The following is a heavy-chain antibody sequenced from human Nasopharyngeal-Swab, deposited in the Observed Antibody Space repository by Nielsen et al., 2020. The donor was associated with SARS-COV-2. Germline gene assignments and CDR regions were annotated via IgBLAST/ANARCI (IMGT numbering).Heavy chain of an antibody. CDR3: ARDYGDFYFDY. D-gene: IGHD4-17*01. J-gene: IGHJ4*02. CDR2: IYSGGST. V-gene: IGHV3-53*01. Sequence: GESLKISCVVSGFNFSSYSMSWVRQAPGKGLEWVSVIYSGGSTYYADSVKGRFTISRDNSKNTLYLQMNSLRAEDTAVYYCARDYGDFYFDYWGQGTLVTVSS. CDR1: GFNFSSYS.